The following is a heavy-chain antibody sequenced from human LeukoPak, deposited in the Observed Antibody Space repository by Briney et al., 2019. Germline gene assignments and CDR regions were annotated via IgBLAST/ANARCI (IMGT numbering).Heavy chain of an antibody. J-gene: IGHJ3*02. V-gene: IGHV4-30-2*01. D-gene: IGHD2-2*01. CDR2: IYHSGST. Sequence: SETLSLTCTVSGGSISSGGYYWSWIRQPPGKGLEWIGYIYHSGSTYYNPSLKSRVTISVDRSKNQFSLKLSSVTAADTAVYYCAREVSLHQYCSSTSCFGGAFDIWGQGTMVTVSS. CDR1: GGSISSGGYY. CDR3: AREVSLHQYCSSTSCFGGAFDI.